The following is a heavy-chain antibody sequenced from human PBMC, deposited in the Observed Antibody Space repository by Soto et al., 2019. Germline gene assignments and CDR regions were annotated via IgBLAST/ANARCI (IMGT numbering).Heavy chain of an antibody. Sequence: ASVKVSCKASGGTFGSYTIRWVRQAPGQGLEWMGRIIPILGIANYAQKFQGRVTITADKSTSTAYMELSSLRSEDTAVYYCARATVTNAFDIWGQGTMVTVSS. CDR1: GGTFGSYT. CDR2: IIPILGIA. CDR3: ARATVTNAFDI. V-gene: IGHV1-69*02. J-gene: IGHJ3*02. D-gene: IGHD4-17*01.